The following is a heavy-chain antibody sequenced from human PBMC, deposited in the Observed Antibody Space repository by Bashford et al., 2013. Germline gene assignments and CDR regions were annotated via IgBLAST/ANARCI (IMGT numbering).Heavy chain of an antibody. CDR1: GYTFTSYY. D-gene: IGHD6-19*01. CDR2: INPSGGT. J-gene: IGHJ3*02. V-gene: IGHV1-2*02. CDR3: AREGIEQWEDAFDI. Sequence: VASVKVSCKASGYTFTSYYMHWVRQAPGQGLEWMGIINPSGGTNYAQKFQGRVTMTRDTSISTAYMELSRLRSDDTAVYYCAREGIEQWEDAFDIWGQGTMVTVSS.